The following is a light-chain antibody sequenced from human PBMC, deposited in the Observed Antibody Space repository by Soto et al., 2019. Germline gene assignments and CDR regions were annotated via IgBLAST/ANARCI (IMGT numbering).Light chain of an antibody. V-gene: IGLV2-23*01. CDR3: CSYAGTGTSYV. J-gene: IGLJ1*01. Sequence: QSALTQPASVSGSPGQSITISCTGTSSDVGSYNLVSWYQQHPGKAPKLIIFEGSKRPSGVSNRFSGSKSGNTASLTISGLRAEDETDYYCCSYAGTGTSYVFGTGTKVTVL. CDR1: SSDVGSYNL. CDR2: EGS.